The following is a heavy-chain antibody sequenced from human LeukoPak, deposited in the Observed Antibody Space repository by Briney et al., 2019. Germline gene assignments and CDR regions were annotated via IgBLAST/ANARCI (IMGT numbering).Heavy chain of an antibody. CDR3: ARGSGREWFDP. J-gene: IGHJ5*02. CDR2: INQDGSDQ. CDR1: VFTLSGYW. V-gene: IGHV3-7*03. D-gene: IGHD3-10*01. Sequence: GGSLSVACVACVFTLSGYWLSLVGQAPATGREWVANINQDGSDQRYVDSVKGLFTISRDNTKNSLYLQMDSLRAEDTAFYYCARGSGREWFDPWGQGTLVTVSS.